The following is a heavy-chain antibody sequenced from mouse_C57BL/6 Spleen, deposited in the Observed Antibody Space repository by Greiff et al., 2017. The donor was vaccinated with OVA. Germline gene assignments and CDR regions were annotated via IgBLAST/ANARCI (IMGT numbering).Heavy chain of an antibody. Sequence: EVKLMESGGGLVKPGGSLKLSCAASGFTFSSYAMSWVRQTPEKRLEWVATISDGGSYTYYPDNVKGRFTISRDNAKNNLYLQMSHLKSEDTAMYYCARDPAYYFDYWGQGTTLTVSS. J-gene: IGHJ2*01. CDR2: ISDGGSYT. CDR1: GFTFSSYA. CDR3: ARDPAYYFDY. V-gene: IGHV5-4*01.